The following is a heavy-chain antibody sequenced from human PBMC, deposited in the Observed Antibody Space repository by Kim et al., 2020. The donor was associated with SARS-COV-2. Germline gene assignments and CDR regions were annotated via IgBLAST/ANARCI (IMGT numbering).Heavy chain of an antibody. Sequence: ASMKVSCKASGYTFTTYTVHWVRQAPGQRLQWLGWINAGTGVTKYSERFQDRLTLTRDTSASTAYMELSSLTSEDTAVYFCARSPRITLVRGADFDYWGQGTLVPVSS. CDR2: INAGTGVT. CDR3: ARSPRITLVRGADFDY. D-gene: IGHD3-10*01. CDR1: GYTFTTYT. J-gene: IGHJ4*02. V-gene: IGHV1-3*01.